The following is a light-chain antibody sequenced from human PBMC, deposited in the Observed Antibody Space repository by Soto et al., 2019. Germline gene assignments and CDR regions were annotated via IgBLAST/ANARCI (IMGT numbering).Light chain of an antibody. CDR1: QSVGSS. CDR2: GAS. V-gene: IGKV3-20*01. CDR3: QQYGSSST. J-gene: IGKJ5*01. Sequence: EIVLTQSPGTLSLSPGERATLSCRASQSVGSSLAWYQQKPGQAPRLLIYGASSRPTGIPDRFSGSGSGTDFTLTISRLEPEDFAVYYCQQYGSSSTFGQGTRLEIK.